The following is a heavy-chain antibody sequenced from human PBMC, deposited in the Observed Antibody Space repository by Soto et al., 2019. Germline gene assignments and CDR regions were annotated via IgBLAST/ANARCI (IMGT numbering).Heavy chain of an antibody. Sequence: EASVKVSCKASGYTFTSYGISWVRQAPGQGLEWMGWISAYNGNTNYAQKLQGRVTMTTDTSTSTAYMELRSLRSDDTAVYYCARAYYDILTGTKLGWFDPWGQGTLVTVS. CDR1: GYTFTSYG. CDR3: ARAYYDILTGTKLGWFDP. D-gene: IGHD3-9*01. CDR2: ISAYNGNT. J-gene: IGHJ5*02. V-gene: IGHV1-18*01.